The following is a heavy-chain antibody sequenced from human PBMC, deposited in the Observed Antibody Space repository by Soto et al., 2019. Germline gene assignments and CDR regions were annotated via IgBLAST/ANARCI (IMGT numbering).Heavy chain of an antibody. CDR2: IYYSGST. Sequence: TLSLTCTVSGGSVSGGSDDCSWIRQPSGKGLEWIGYIYYSGSTNYNPPLKSRVTISVDTSKNQFSLKLSSVTAADMAVYYCARVRGGYYYNLDYWGQGTLVTVSS. CDR3: ARVRGGYYYNLDY. CDR1: GGSVSGGSDD. J-gene: IGHJ4*02. V-gene: IGHV4-61*01. D-gene: IGHD3-22*01.